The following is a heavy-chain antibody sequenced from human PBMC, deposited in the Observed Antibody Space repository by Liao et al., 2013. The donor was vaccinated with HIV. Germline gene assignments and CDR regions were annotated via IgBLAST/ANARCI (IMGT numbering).Heavy chain of an antibody. J-gene: IGHJ4*02. V-gene: IGHV4-61*02. CDR1: GASVDSGNYY. CDR3: ARVYLGDFDR. D-gene: IGHD5/OR15-5a*01. CDR2: LSASGNT. Sequence: QVQLQESGPGLMRPSQTLSLTCTVSGASVDSGNYYWNWIRQPAGKGLEWIGRLSASGNTDYNPSLKSRVNISRDTSANQFSLRLSSVTAADTAVYYCARVYLGDFDRWGQGTQVIVSS.